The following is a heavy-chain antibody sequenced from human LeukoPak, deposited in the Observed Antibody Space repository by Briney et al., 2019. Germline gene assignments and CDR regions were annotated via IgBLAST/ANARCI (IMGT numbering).Heavy chain of an antibody. J-gene: IGHJ4*02. CDR2: INPNSGGT. CDR3: ARDHYYSSGSPTFDY. V-gene: IGHV1-2*04. CDR1: GYTFTGHY. Sequence: GASVKVSCKASGYTFTGHYIYWVRQAPGQGLEWMGWINPNSGGTNYAQKFQGWVTMTRDTSITTAYMELSRLKPDDTAVYYCARDHYYSSGSPTFDYWGQGPWSPSPQ. D-gene: IGHD3-10*01.